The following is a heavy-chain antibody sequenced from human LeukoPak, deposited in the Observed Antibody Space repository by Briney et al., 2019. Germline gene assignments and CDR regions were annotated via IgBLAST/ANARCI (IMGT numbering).Heavy chain of an antibody. CDR1: GYSVVSAYY. J-gene: IGHJ4*02. CDR3: AGHFDFDTSGYFDY. V-gene: IGHV4-38-2*01. D-gene: IGHD3-22*01. CDR2: HYHAGNP. Sequence: PSETLSLTXAVSGYSVVSAYYWGWIRQFPDKGLEWIGTHYHAGNPYYTPSLRSRVTISLDTSENTFSLRMSFVTAADTAVYYCAGHFDFDTSGYFDYWGQGTLVTVSS.